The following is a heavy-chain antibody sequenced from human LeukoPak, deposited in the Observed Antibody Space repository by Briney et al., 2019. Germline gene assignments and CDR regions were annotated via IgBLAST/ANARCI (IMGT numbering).Heavy chain of an antibody. CDR1: GFTFSSYA. V-gene: IGHV3-23*01. J-gene: IGHJ4*02. CDR2: ISGSGGST. CDR3: AKDRIVGAKVGLNDFDY. Sequence: PGGSLRLSCAASGFTFSSYAMSWVRQAPGKGLERVSAISGSGGSTYYADSVKGRFTISRDNSKNTLYLQMNSLRAEDTAVYYCAKDRIVGAKVGLNDFDYWGQGTLVTVSS. D-gene: IGHD1-26*01.